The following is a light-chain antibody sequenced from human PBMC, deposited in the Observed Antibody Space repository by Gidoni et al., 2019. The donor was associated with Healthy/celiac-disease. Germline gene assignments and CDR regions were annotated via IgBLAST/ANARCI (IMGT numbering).Light chain of an antibody. CDR1: QDISNY. V-gene: IGKV1-33*01. Sequence: DIQMTQSPSSLSASVGDRVTITCQASQDISNYLNWYQQKPGKAPKLLIYYASNLETGVPSRFSGSGSVTDFTFTISSLQPEDIATYYCQQYDNLPLTFGQGTKVEIK. J-gene: IGKJ1*01. CDR3: QQYDNLPLT. CDR2: YAS.